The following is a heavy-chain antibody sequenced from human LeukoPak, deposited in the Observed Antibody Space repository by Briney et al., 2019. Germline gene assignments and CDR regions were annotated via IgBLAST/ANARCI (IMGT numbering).Heavy chain of an antibody. CDR1: GFTFSDYY. Sequence: GGSLRLSCAASGFTFSDYYMSWIRQAPGKGLEWVSYISSSGSTIYYADSVKGRFTISRDNAKNSLYLRMNSLRAEDTAVYYCARVRRQQLISYYFDYWGQGTLVTVSS. CDR3: ARVRRQQLISYYFDY. CDR2: ISSSGSTI. D-gene: IGHD6-13*01. V-gene: IGHV3-11*01. J-gene: IGHJ4*02.